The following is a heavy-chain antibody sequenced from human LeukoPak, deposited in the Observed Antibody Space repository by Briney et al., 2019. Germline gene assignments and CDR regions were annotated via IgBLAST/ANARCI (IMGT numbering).Heavy chain of an antibody. CDR3: ARGKTRGFDY. D-gene: IGHD3-10*01. CDR2: ISSSGSTI. Sequence: GGSLRLSCAASGFTFSSYEMNWVRQAPGKGLEWVSYISSSGSTIYYADSVKGRFTISRDNSKNTLYLQMNSLRAEDTAVYYRARGKTRGFDYWGQGTLVTVSS. V-gene: IGHV3-48*03. J-gene: IGHJ4*02. CDR1: GFTFSSYE.